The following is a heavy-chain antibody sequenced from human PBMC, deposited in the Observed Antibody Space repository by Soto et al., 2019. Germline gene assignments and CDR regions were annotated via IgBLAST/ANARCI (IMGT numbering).Heavy chain of an antibody. CDR3: ARDLDGSGSYFTEL. CDR2: TSTFNGEA. J-gene: IGHJ4*02. CDR1: GYYFTSTG. D-gene: IGHD3-10*01. V-gene: IGHV1-18*01. Sequence: QVQLVQSGAEVKNPGASVKVSCKASGYYFTSTGLFWVRQAPGQGPVWMGWTSTFNGEAKYAQKLQGRVPMTTDTSTTTAYMALRSLTSSDTDVYFWARDLDGSGSYFTELWGQGTLVTVAS.